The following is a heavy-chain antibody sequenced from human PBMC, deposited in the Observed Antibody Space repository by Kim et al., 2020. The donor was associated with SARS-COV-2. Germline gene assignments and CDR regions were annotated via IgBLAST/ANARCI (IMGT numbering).Heavy chain of an antibody. CDR2: IYSGGAT. Sequence: GGSLRLSCAASGFTVSNYYMHWVRQAPGKGLEWVSIIYSGGATNYRDSVKGRFTISRDNSKNTLFLQMNNLRVEDTAVYYCARGGESSYGFAAIYYGMDVWGQGTTVTVSS. J-gene: IGHJ6*02. CDR1: GFTVSNYY. D-gene: IGHD5-18*01. CDR3: ARGGESSYGFAAIYYGMDV. V-gene: IGHV3-53*01.